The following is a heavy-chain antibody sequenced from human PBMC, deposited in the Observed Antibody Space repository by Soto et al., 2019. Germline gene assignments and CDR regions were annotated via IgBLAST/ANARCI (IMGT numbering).Heavy chain of an antibody. Sequence: VGYLRLACAAYVFTFSTYAMSWVRQAPGKGLEWASAISAGGGSTYYADSVKGRFTISRDNFINTLYLQMNSLRTEDTAVYYCSHPRGYGVFDAYDIWGQGAMRTVSS. J-gene: IGHJ3*02. CDR3: SHPRGYGVFDAYDI. V-gene: IGHV3-23*01. CDR2: ISAGGGST. CDR1: VFTFSTYA. D-gene: IGHD4-17*01.